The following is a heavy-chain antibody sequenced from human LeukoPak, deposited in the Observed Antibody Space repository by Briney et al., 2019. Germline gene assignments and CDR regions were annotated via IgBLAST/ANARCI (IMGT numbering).Heavy chain of an antibody. CDR3: ARDDRGDTIDY. Sequence: GGSPRLSCAASGFTFSSYAMSWVRQAPGKGLEWVSAISGSGGSTYYADSVKGRFTISRDNAKNSLYLQMNSLRAEDTAVYYCARDDRGDTIDYWGQGTLVTVSS. CDR2: ISGSGGST. CDR1: GFTFSSYA. D-gene: IGHD3-10*01. J-gene: IGHJ4*02. V-gene: IGHV3-23*01.